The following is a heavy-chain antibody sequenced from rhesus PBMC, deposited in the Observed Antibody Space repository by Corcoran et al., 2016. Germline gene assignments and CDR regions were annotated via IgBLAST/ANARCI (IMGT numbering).Heavy chain of an antibody. V-gene: IGHV3-118*01. CDR1: GFTFSSSA. J-gene: IGHJ4*01. CDR2: MRNKSNTYET. Sequence: EVQLVESGGGLVQPGGSLRLSCVASGFTFSSSAMHWVRQAYGQGLEWVGLMRNKSNTYETGYAASVKDTFTNSRDDSKNTAYLQMNSRQTADTTVYYCARDPDWGQGFLVTVSS. CDR3: ARDPD.